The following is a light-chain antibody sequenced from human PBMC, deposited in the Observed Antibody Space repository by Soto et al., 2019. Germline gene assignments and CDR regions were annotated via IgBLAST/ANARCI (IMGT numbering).Light chain of an antibody. Sequence: EILLTQSPDTLSLSPGERATLSCGASQSVSSYYLAWYQQKPGQAPRVLIYGASNRATGIPVRFTGSGSGTDFTLTLSRLEPEDFALYFCQQYGSSPWTFGQGTKVEIK. CDR2: GAS. V-gene: IGKV3-20*01. CDR3: QQYGSSPWT. CDR1: QSVSSYY. J-gene: IGKJ1*01.